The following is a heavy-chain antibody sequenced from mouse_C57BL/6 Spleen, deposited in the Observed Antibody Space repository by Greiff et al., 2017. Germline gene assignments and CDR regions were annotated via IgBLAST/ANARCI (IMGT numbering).Heavy chain of an antibody. CDR2: IDPSDSET. D-gene: IGHD1-1*01. V-gene: IGHV1-52*01. J-gene: IGHJ2*01. Sequence: QVQLKQPGAELVRPGSSVKLSCKASGYTFTSYWMPWVKQRPIQGLEWIGNIDPSDSETHYNQKFKDKATLTVDKSTSTAYMQLSSLTSEDSAVYYCARSSSSPDYWGQGTTLTVSS. CDR3: ARSSSSPDY. CDR1: GYTFTSYW.